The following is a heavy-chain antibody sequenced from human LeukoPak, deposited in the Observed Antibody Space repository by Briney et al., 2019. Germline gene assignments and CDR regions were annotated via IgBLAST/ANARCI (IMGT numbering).Heavy chain of an antibody. J-gene: IGHJ4*02. CDR1: GFTFSISE. CDR3: ARGNIAATGPTSYY. Sequence: PGGSLRLSCAASGFTFSISEMNWVRQAPGKGLEWVSYISSSGSAIYYADSVKGRFTISRDNAKNSLFLQMNTLRTEDTAVYFCARGNIAATGPTSYYWGQGTLVTVSS. D-gene: IGHD6-13*01. V-gene: IGHV3-48*03. CDR2: ISSSGSAI.